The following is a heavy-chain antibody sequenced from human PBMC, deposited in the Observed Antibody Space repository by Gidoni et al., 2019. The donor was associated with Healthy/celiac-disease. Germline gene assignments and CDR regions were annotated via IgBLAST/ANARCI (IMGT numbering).Heavy chain of an antibody. CDR2: ISYDGSNK. D-gene: IGHD3-16*01. Sequence: QVQLVESGGGVVQPGRSLRLSCAASGFTFSSYAMHWVRQAPGKGLEWVAVISYDGSNKYYADSVKGRFTISRDNSKNTLYLQMNSLRAEDTAVYYCARGGSPGVYVWGSSYVLGYYFDYWGQGTLVTVSS. CDR3: ARGGSPGVYVWGSSYVLGYYFDY. V-gene: IGHV3-30-3*01. J-gene: IGHJ4*02. CDR1: GFTFSSYA.